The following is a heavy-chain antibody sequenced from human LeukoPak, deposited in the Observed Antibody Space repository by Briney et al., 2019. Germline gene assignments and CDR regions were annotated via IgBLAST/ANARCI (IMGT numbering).Heavy chain of an antibody. D-gene: IGHD6-19*01. V-gene: IGHV1-24*01. CDR2: FDPEDGET. Sequence: ASVKVSCKVSGYTLTELSMHWVRQAPGKGLEWMGGFDPEDGETIYAQKFQGRVTITRDTSASTAYMELSSLRSEDTAVYYCARSEIAVADGTVGWFDPWGQGTLVTVSS. CDR1: GYTLTELS. J-gene: IGHJ5*02. CDR3: ARSEIAVADGTVGWFDP.